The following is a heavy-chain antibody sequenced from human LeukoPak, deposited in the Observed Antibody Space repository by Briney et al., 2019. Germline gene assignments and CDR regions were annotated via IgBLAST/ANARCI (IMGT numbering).Heavy chain of an antibody. V-gene: IGHV1-69*13. D-gene: IGHD3-10*01. J-gene: IGHJ6*02. CDR2: IIPIFGTA. CDR3: ARGSGSGSYYNLYYYYGMDV. CDR1: GGTFSSYA. Sequence: SVKVSCKASGGTFSSYAISWVRQAPGQGLEWMGGIIPIFGTANYAQKFQGRVTITADESTSTAYMELSSLRSEDTAVYYCARGSGSGSYYNLYYYYGMDVWGQGTTVTVSS.